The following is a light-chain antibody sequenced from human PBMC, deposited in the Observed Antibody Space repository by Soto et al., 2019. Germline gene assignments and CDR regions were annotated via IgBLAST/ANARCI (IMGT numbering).Light chain of an antibody. CDR2: GAS. Sequence: EIVLTQSPGTLSLSPGERATLSCRASQSVSSSSYLAWYQQKPGQAPRLLIYGASRRATGIPDRFSGSGSAIAFTLTNSRLEPEDFSVYYCRQYGSSPSYTFGQGTKLEIK. J-gene: IGKJ2*01. CDR3: RQYGSSPSYT. V-gene: IGKV3-20*01. CDR1: QSVSSSSY.